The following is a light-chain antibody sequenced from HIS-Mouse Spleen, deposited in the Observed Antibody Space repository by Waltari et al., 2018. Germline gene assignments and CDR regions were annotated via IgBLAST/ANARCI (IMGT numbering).Light chain of an antibody. Sequence: SALTQPPSASGSPGQPVTISSSGTSSDDGGYNYVSWYQQHPANAPNLMIYEVSKRPSGVPDRFSGSKSGNTASLTVSGLQAEDEADYYCSSYAGSNNLVFGGGTKLTVL. J-gene: IGLJ3*02. CDR3: SSYAGSNNLV. V-gene: IGLV2-8*01. CDR2: EVS. CDR1: SSDDGGYNY.